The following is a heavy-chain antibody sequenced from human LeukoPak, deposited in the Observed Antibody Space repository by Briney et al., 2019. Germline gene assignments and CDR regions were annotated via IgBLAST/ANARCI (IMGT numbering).Heavy chain of an antibody. Sequence: GGSLRLSCAASGLIFSGSWMNWVRQAPGKGLEWVATINPDGNKKGLADSVRGRFTISRDDAENSLYLQMNSLRAEDTAIYYCARASRSYSFYWGQGTLVTVSS. V-gene: IGHV3-7*03. D-gene: IGHD1-26*01. CDR2: INPDGNKK. J-gene: IGHJ4*02. CDR1: GLIFSGSW. CDR3: ARASRSYSFY.